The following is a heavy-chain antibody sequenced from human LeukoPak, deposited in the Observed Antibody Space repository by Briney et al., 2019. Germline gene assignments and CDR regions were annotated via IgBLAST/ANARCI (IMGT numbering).Heavy chain of an antibody. J-gene: IGHJ5*02. CDR3: ARHGDFWDGMSWFDP. D-gene: IGHD3-3*01. Sequence: SETLSLTSNVSGGSISSFYLSWIRQPPAKGREWIGYIYTSGTTKYNPSLKSRLTMSVDTSNSQFLLKLSSVTAADTAVYYCARHGDFWDGMSWFDPWGQGTLVTVSS. CDR2: IYTSGTT. V-gene: IGHV4-4*09. CDR1: GGSISSFY.